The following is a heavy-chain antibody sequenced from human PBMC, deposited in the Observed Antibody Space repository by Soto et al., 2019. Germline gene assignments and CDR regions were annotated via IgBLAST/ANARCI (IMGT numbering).Heavy chain of an antibody. CDR1: GFTVSSKY. CDR2: IQSGGPT. Sequence: EVQLVESGGGLVQPGGSLRLSCAASGFTVSSKYMSWVRQAPGKGLEWVSLIQSGGPTYYADSVKGRFTISRDTSENTVHRQMDSLRAEDTAVYYCARDDVLCDGGRCYGVPLAVWGKGTTVTVSS. CDR3: ARDDVLCDGGRCYGVPLAV. J-gene: IGHJ6*04. V-gene: IGHV3-66*01. D-gene: IGHD2-15*01.